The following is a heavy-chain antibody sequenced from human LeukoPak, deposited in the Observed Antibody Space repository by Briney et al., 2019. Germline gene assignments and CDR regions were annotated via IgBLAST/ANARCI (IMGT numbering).Heavy chain of an antibody. D-gene: IGHD1-26*01. J-gene: IGHJ4*02. CDR2: VHGDGYSI. V-gene: IGHV3-74*01. CDR3: ARAQVGAPTDF. Sequence: GGSLRLSCAASGFTFSRYAMSWVRQAPGKGLVWVARVHGDGYSISYADSVRGRFTISRDNAKDTLYLHMNSLRPEDTAVYYCARAQVGAPTDFWGQGTLVTVSS. CDR1: GFTFSRYA.